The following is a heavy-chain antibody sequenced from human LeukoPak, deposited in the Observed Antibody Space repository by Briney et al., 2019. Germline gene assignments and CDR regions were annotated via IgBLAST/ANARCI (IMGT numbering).Heavy chain of an antibody. D-gene: IGHD2-15*01. J-gene: IGHJ4*02. CDR1: GGSISSSSYY. V-gene: IGHV4-39*01. Sequence: KPSETLSLTCTVSGGSISSSSYYWGWIRQPPGKGLEWIGSIYYSGSTYYNPSLKSRVTISVDTSKNQFSLKLSSVTAADTAVYYCARRGTGVAATHSYDYWGQGTLVTVSS. CDR3: ARRGTGVAATHSYDY. CDR2: IYYSGST.